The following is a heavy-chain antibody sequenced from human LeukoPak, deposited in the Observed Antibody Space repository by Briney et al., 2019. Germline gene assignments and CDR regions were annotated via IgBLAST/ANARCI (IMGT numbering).Heavy chain of an antibody. V-gene: IGHV3-7*01. CDR1: GFTFSSYW. J-gene: IGHJ4*02. Sequence: PGGSLRLSCAASGFTFSSYWMSWVRQAPGKGLEWVANIKQDGSEKYYVDSVKGRFTISRDNAKNSLYLQMNSLRAEDTAVYYCARALRDCTSTSCYVGGYWGQGTLVTVSS. CDR3: ARALRDCTSTSCYVGGY. CDR2: IKQDGSEK. D-gene: IGHD2-2*01.